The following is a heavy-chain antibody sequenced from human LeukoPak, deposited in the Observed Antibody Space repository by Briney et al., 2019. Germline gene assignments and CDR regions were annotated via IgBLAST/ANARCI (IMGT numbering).Heavy chain of an antibody. J-gene: IGHJ3*02. D-gene: IGHD6-6*01. V-gene: IGHV1-69*04. Sequence: RASVKVSCKASGGSFSNYAFSWVRQAPGQGLEWMGRITPIVDIATYIQKFQGRVTITANKFTSTAYMELSSLTSEDTAVYYCARDGRIAARPNDAFDIWGQGTMVTVSS. CDR1: GGSFSNYA. CDR2: ITPIVDIA. CDR3: ARDGRIAARPNDAFDI.